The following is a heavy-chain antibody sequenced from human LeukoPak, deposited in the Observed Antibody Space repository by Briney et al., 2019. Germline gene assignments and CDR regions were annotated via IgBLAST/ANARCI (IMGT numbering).Heavy chain of an antibody. J-gene: IGHJ6*03. D-gene: IGHD1-7*01. Sequence: PSETLSLTCTVPGGSIRSGGYYWSWIRQHPGKGLEWIGYIYYSGSTYYNPYLKSRVTISVHTSKNQFSLKLCSVTAADTAVYYCARDRGGTTYGYYYYYRDVWGKGTTVTVSS. V-gene: IGHV4-31*03. CDR3: ARDRGGTTYGYYYYYRDV. CDR1: GGSIRSGGYY. CDR2: IYYSGST.